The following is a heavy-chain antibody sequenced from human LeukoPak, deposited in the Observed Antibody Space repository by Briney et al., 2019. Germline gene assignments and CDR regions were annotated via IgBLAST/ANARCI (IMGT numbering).Heavy chain of an antibody. D-gene: IGHD2-2*01. V-gene: IGHV3-7*01. CDR2: IKQDGSEK. J-gene: IGHJ4*02. Sequence: PGGSLRLSCAASGFTFSSYWMSWVRQAPGKGLEWVANIKQDGSEKYYVDSVKGRFTISRDNAKNSLYLQMNSLRAEDTAVYYCARGPDCSNTSCYRNVLSYFDYWGQGTLVTVSS. CDR3: ARGPDCSNTSCYRNVLSYFDY. CDR1: GFTFSSYW.